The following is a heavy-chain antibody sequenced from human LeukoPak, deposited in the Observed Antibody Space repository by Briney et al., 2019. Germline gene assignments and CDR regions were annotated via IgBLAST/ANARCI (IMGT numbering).Heavy chain of an antibody. CDR1: GGSISSYY. V-gene: IGHV4-59*01. D-gene: IGHD5-12*01. CDR3: ARAPWRTFFDY. J-gene: IGHJ4*02. Sequence: PSETLSLTCTVSGGSISSYYWSWIRQPPGKGLEWIGYIYYSGSTNYNPSLKSRVTISVDTSKNQFSLKLSSVTAADTAVYYCARAPWRTFFDYWGQGNLVTVSS. CDR2: IYYSGST.